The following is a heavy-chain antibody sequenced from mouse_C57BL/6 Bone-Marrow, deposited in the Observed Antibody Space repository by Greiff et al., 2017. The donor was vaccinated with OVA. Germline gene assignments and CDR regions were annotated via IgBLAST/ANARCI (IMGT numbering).Heavy chain of an antibody. Sequence: EVQLQQSGPELVKPGASVKISCKASGYTFTDYYMNWVKQSHGKSLEWIGDINPNNGGTSYNQKFKGKATLTVDKSSSTAYMELRSLTSEDSAVYYCARENYGSSYVFDYWGQGTTLTVSS. CDR1: GYTFTDYY. CDR2: INPNNGGT. V-gene: IGHV1-26*01. CDR3: ARENYGSSYVFDY. D-gene: IGHD1-1*01. J-gene: IGHJ2*01.